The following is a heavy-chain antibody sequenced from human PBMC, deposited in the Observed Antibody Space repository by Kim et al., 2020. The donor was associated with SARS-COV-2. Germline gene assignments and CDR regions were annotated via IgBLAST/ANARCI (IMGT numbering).Heavy chain of an antibody. D-gene: IGHD3-9*01. CDR3: ARSSVLRYFDWLLDGMDV. CDR2: INAGNGNT. CDR1: GYTFTSYA. Sequence: ASVKVSCKASGYTFTSYAMHWVRQAPGQRLEWMGWINAGNGNTKYSQKFQGRVTITRDTSASRAYMELSRLRSEDTAVYYCARSSVLRYFDWLLDGMDVWGQGTTVTVSS. J-gene: IGHJ6*02. V-gene: IGHV1-3*01.